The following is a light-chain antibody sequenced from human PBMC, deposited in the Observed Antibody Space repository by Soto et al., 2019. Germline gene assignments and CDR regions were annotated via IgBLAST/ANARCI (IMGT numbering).Light chain of an antibody. V-gene: IGLV1-40*01. CDR3: RSYDSSLGGSV. CDR1: SSNIGAGYD. J-gene: IGLJ2*01. CDR2: GNS. Sequence: QSVLTQPPSVSGAPGQRVTISCTGSSSNIGAGYDVHWYQQLPGTAPKLLIYGNSNRPSGVPDRFSGSKSGTSASLAITGLQAEDVADYYCRSYDSSLGGSVFGGGTKLTVL.